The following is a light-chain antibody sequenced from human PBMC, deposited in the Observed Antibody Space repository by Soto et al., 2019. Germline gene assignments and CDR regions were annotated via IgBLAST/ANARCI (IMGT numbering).Light chain of an antibody. CDR1: ESVVRY. CDR2: DTS. J-gene: IGKJ4*01. CDR3: QQRSNWPLT. V-gene: IGKV3-11*02. Sequence: EIVLTQSPVTLSLSPGDTATLSCRASESVVRYLAWYQQKPGQAPRLLMYDTSKRATGIPARFSGSGYGRDFTLTISSLESEVFAVYYCQQRSNWPLTFGGGTKVEIK.